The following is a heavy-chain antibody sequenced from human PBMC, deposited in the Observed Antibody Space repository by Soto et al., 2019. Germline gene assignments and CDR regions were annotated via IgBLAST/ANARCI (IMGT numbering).Heavy chain of an antibody. V-gene: IGHV3-48*02. CDR2: ISSSSSTI. J-gene: IGHJ3*02. CDR3: ARTMTTVVHDAFDI. CDR1: GFTFSSYS. D-gene: IGHD4-17*01. Sequence: GGSLRLSCAASGFTFSSYSMNWVRQAPEKGLEWVSYISSSSSTIYYADSVKGRFTISRDNAKNSLYLQMNSLRDEDTAVYYCARTMTTVVHDAFDIWGQGTMVTVSS.